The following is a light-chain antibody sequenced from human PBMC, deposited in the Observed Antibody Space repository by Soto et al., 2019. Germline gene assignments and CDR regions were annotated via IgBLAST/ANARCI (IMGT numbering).Light chain of an antibody. V-gene: IGKV1-33*01. CDR2: DAS. CDR3: EQAGRRPIT. J-gene: IGKJ5*01. Sequence: DIPMTQSPSSLSASVGDRVTITCRASQDISNYLNWYQQRPGKAPKLLIYDASNLERGVPSRFSSTRSGTHFTFAITSPEPEDVATYYCEQAGRRPITFGQGTRLEI. CDR1: QDISNY.